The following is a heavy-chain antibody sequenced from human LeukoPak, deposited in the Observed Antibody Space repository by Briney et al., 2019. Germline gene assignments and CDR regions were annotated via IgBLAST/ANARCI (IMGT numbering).Heavy chain of an antibody. Sequence: GGSLRLSCAASGFTFSSYSMNWVRQAPGKGLMWVSRINGDGSRIHYGDSVKGRFTISRDNAKNTLYLQMTSLRGDDTAIYFCARDALGGRTKFDSWGHGSLVTVSS. J-gene: IGHJ4*01. CDR2: INGDGSRI. CDR3: ARDALGGRTKFDS. V-gene: IGHV3-74*01. CDR1: GFTFSSYS. D-gene: IGHD3-16*01.